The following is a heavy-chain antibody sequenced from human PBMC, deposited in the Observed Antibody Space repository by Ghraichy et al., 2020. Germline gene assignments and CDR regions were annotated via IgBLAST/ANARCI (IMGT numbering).Heavy chain of an antibody. CDR3: ARDERIASYYYGMDV. CDR2: ISYSGST. J-gene: IGHJ6*02. Sequence: SETLSLTCTVSGGSISSGGYYWNWIRQHPGKGLEWIGYISYSGSTYYNPSLKSRAAISVDTSKNQFSLNLSSVTAADTAVYYCARDERIASYYYGMDVWGQGTTVTVSS. D-gene: IGHD1-1*01. V-gene: IGHV4-31*03. CDR1: GGSISSGGYY.